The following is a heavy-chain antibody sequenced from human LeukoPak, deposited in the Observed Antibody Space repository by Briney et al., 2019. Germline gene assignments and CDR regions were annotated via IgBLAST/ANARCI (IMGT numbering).Heavy chain of an antibody. CDR1: GFTFDDYA. CDR3: AKDARYSSSPYYYYMDV. J-gene: IGHJ6*03. D-gene: IGHD6-6*01. V-gene: IGHV3-43D*03. CDR2: ISWDGGST. Sequence: GGSLRLSCAASGFTFDDYAMHWVRHAPGKGLEWVSLISWDGGSTYYADSVKGRFTISRDNSKNSLYLQMNSLRAGDTALYYCAKDARYSSSPYYYYMDVWGKGTTVTVSS.